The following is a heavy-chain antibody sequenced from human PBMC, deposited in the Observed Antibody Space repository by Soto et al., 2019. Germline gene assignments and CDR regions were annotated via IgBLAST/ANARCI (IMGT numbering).Heavy chain of an antibody. J-gene: IGHJ4*02. CDR2: IKSKTDGGTT. V-gene: IGHV3-15*07. CDR1: GFTFSNAW. CDR3: TTRGPLDYYDSSGYYNDY. D-gene: IGHD3-22*01. Sequence: GGSLRLSCAASGFTFSNAWMNWVRQAPGKGLEWVGRIKSKTDGGTTDYAAPVKGRFTISRDDSKNTLYLQMNSLKTEDTAVYYCTTRGPLDYYDSSGYYNDYWGQGTLVTVSS.